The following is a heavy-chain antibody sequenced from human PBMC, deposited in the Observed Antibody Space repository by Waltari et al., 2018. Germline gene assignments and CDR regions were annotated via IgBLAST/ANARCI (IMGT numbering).Heavy chain of an antibody. D-gene: IGHD4-17*01. V-gene: IGHV4-39*01. J-gene: IGHJ4*02. CDR2: IYYSGST. Sequence: QLQLQESGPGLVKPSETLSLTCTVSGGSISSSRYYWGWIRQPPGKGLEWIGSIYYSGSTYYNPSLKSRVTISVDTSKNQFSLKLSSVTAADTAVYYCARLGTVTHSPDYWGQGTLVTVSS. CDR1: GGSISSSRYY. CDR3: ARLGTVTHSPDY.